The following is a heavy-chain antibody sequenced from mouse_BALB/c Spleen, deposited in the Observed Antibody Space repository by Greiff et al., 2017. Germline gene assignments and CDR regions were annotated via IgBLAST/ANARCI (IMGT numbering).Heavy chain of an antibody. Sequence: VKLMESGAELVRPGTSVKVSCKASGYAFTNYLIEWVKQRPGQGLEWIGVINPGSGGTNYNEKFKGKATLTADKSSSTAYMQLSSLTSEDSAVYYCARSELFWFAYWGQGTLVTVSA. V-gene: IGHV1-54*01. CDR2: INPGSGGT. D-gene: IGHD4-1*01. CDR3: ARSELFWFAY. CDR1: GYAFTNYL. J-gene: IGHJ3*01.